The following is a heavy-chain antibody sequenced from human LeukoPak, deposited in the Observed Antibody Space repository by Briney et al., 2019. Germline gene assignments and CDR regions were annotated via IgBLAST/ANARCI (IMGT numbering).Heavy chain of an antibody. Sequence: SETLSLTCAVYGGSFSGYYWSWIRQPPGKGLEWIGEINHSGSTNYNPSLKSRVTISVDTSKNQFSQKLSSVTAADTAVYYCAREGGVSSWYGRLDYWGQGTLVTVSS. CDR1: GGSFSGYY. D-gene: IGHD6-13*01. V-gene: IGHV4-34*01. CDR3: AREGGVSSWYGRLDY. J-gene: IGHJ4*02. CDR2: INHSGST.